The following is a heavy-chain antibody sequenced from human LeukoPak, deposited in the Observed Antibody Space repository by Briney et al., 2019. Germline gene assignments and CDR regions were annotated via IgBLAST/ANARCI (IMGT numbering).Heavy chain of an antibody. CDR3: ARSSSVIDDYGPWAPPKQSDAFDI. V-gene: IGHV5-51*01. CDR1: GYSFTSYW. D-gene: IGHD3-10*01. J-gene: IGHJ3*02. Sequence: PGESLKISCKGSGYSFTSYWIGWVRQMPGKGLEWMGIIYPGDSDTRFSPSFQGQVTISADKSISTAYLQWSSLKASDTAMYYCARSSSVIDDYGPWAPPKQSDAFDIWGQGTMVTVSS. CDR2: IYPGDSDT.